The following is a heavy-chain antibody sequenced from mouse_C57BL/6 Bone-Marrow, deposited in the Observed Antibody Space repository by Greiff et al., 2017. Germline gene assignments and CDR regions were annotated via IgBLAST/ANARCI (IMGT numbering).Heavy chain of an antibody. V-gene: IGHV1-69*01. Sequence: QVQLQQPGAELVMPGASVKLSCKASGYTFTSYWMHWVKQRPGQGLEWIGEIDPSDSYTNYNQKFKGKSTLTVDKSSSTAYMQLSSLTSEDSAVYYCAREGRWDTWFAYWGQGTLVTVSA. CDR2: IDPSDSYT. CDR3: AREGRWDTWFAY. CDR1: GYTFTSYW. J-gene: IGHJ3*01. D-gene: IGHD4-1*01.